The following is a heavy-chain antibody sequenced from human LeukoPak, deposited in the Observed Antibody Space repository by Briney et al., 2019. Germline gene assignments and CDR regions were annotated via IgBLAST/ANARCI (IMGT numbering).Heavy chain of an antibody. CDR3: AKAEVAAAGPLDY. CDR1: GFTFDDYA. V-gene: IGHV3-9*01. CDR2: ISWNSGSI. J-gene: IGHJ4*02. D-gene: IGHD6-13*01. Sequence: PGGSLRLSCAASGFTFDDYAMHWVRQAPGKGLEWVSGISWNSGSIGYADSAKGRFTISRDNAKNSLYLQMNSLRAEDTALYYCAKAEVAAAGPLDYWGQGTLVTVSS.